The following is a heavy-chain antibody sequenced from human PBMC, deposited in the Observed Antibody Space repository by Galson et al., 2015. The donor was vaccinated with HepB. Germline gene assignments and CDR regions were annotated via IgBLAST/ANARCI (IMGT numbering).Heavy chain of an antibody. CDR1: GFTFSNYW. CDR3: VRENIAASMDV. V-gene: IGHV3-74*01. CDR2: INGALTIT. J-gene: IGHJ6*03. Sequence: SLSLSCAASGFTFSNYWMHWVRQAPGKGLVWVSRINGALTITNYADSVKGQFTISRDNARNTLYLQMNSLRVEDTAVYYCVRENIAASMDVWGKGTTVTVSS. D-gene: IGHD6-13*01.